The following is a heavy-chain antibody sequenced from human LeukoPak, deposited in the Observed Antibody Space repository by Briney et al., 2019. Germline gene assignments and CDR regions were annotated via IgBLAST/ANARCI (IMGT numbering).Heavy chain of an antibody. D-gene: IGHD6-13*01. V-gene: IGHV3-48*04. J-gene: IGHJ3*02. CDR1: GFTFSSYS. CDR2: ISSSSSTI. Sequence: PGGSLRLSCAVSGFTFSSYSMNWVRQAPGKGLEWVSYISSSSSTIYYVDSVKGRFTISRDNAKNSLYLQMNSLRAEDTAVYYCVREGMYSSSWYDAFDIWGQGTMVTVSS. CDR3: VREGMYSSSWYDAFDI.